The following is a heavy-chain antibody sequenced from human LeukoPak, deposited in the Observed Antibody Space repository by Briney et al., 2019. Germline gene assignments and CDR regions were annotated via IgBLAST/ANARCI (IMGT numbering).Heavy chain of an antibody. CDR3: ASYDSSGASGY. V-gene: IGHV4-59*08. J-gene: IGHJ4*02. Sequence: PSETLSPTPTVPGGSLNSYYRSWVRPPPGEGLEWIGYIYYSGSTNYNPSLKSRVTISVDTSKNQFSLKLSSVTAADTAVYYCASYDSSGASGYWGQGTLVTVSS. CDR1: GGSLNSYY. D-gene: IGHD3-22*01. CDR2: IYYSGST.